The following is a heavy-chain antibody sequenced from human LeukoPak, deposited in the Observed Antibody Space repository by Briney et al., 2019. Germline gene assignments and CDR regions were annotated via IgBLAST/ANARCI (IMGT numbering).Heavy chain of an antibody. CDR1: GVSISSYY. D-gene: IGHD3-10*01. CDR2: IYYLGST. CDR3: ARDRPGSYWYFDL. Sequence: SETLCLTCTVSGVSISSYYWSWIRQPPGKGLEWVGHIYYLGSTNYNPSLKSRITISIDTSKNYFSLKLNTVIAADTAVYYCARDRPGSYWYFDLWGRGTLVTVSS. V-gene: IGHV4-59*01. J-gene: IGHJ2*01.